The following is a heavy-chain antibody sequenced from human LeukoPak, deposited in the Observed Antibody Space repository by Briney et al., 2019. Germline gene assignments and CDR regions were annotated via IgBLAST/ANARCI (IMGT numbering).Heavy chain of an antibody. CDR2: ISYDGSNK. Sequence: PGGSLGLSCAASGFTFSSYAMHWVRQAPGKGLEWVAVISYDGSNKYYADSVKGRFTISRDNSKNTLYLQMNSLRAEDTAVYYCASTTYNWNDAYYYYGMDVWGKGTTVTVSS. J-gene: IGHJ6*04. CDR1: GFTFSSYA. CDR3: ASTTYNWNDAYYYYGMDV. D-gene: IGHD1-1*01. V-gene: IGHV3-30*04.